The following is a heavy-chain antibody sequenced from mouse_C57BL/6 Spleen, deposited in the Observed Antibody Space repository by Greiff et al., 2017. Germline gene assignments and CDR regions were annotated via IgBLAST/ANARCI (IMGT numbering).Heavy chain of an antibody. CDR3: ARGGYDYILDY. CDR2: IDPSDSYT. J-gene: IGHJ2*01. V-gene: IGHV1-69*01. D-gene: IGHD2-4*01. Sequence: QVQLQQPGAELVMPGASVKLSCKVSGYTFTSYWMHWVKQRPGQGLEWIGEIDPSDSYTNYNQKFKGKSTLTVDKSSSTAYMQLSSLTSEDSAVYYCARGGYDYILDYWGQGTTLTVSS. CDR1: GYTFTSYW.